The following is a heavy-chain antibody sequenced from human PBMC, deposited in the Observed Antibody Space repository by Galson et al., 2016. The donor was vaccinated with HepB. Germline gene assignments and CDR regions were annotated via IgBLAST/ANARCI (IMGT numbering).Heavy chain of an antibody. CDR1: GYSFSTYY. J-gene: IGHJ4*02. D-gene: IGHD1-26*01. Sequence: SVKVSCKASGYSFSTYYIHWVRQAPGQGLEWMGRINPNSGDTHYGQKFQGRATMTRDTSITTVYMEVRRLRSDDTATYYCARDAVGFDFWGQGTLVTVSS. CDR3: ARDAVGFDF. CDR2: INPNSGDT. V-gene: IGHV1-2*06.